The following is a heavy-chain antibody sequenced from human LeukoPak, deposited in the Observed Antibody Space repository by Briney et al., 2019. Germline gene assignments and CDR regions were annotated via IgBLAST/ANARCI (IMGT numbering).Heavy chain of an antibody. CDR1: GFTFSNHG. J-gene: IGHJ4*02. Sequence: GGSLRLSCAASGFTFSNHGMHWVRLAPGRGLEWVAFIPYDESFKVFADAVKGRFAISRDNSKNTLYLQMNSLRAEDTAVYYCARDAYGSGWRYFEYWGQGTLVTVSS. D-gene: IGHD6-19*01. CDR2: IPYDESFK. CDR3: ARDAYGSGWRYFEY. V-gene: IGHV3-30*02.